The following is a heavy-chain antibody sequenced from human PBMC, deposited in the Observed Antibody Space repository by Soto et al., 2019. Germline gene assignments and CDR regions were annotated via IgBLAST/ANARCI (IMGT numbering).Heavy chain of an antibody. CDR2: IWYDGSNK. J-gene: IGHJ4*02. D-gene: IGHD5-12*01. CDR3: ASSDRGYSGYEFDY. CDR1: GFTFSSYG. Sequence: GGSLRLSCAASGFTFSSYGMHWVRQAPGKGLEWVAVIWYDGSNKYYADSVKGRFTISRDNSKNTLYLQMNSLRAEDTAVYYCASSDRGYSGYEFDYWGQGTLVTVSS. V-gene: IGHV3-33*01.